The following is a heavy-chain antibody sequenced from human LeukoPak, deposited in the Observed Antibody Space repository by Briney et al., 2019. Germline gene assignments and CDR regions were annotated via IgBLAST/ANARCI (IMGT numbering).Heavy chain of an antibody. CDR1: GFTFSSYS. Sequence: GGSLRLSCAASGFTFSSYSMNWVRQAPGKGLEWVSSISSSSSYIYYADSVKGRFTISRDNAKNSLYLQMNSLRAEYTAVYYCARGQTTVTIGDYWGQGPLVTVSS. CDR3: ARGQTTVTIGDY. J-gene: IGHJ4*02. V-gene: IGHV3-21*01. D-gene: IGHD4-17*01. CDR2: ISSSSSYI.